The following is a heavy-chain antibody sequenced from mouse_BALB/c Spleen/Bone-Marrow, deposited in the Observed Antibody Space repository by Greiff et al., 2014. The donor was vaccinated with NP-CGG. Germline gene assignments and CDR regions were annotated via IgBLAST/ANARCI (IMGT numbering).Heavy chain of an antibody. CDR3: TSWDY. Sequence: LKECGSELVRPGASVKLSCKASGYTFTSYWMHWVKQRHGQGLEWIGNIYPGSGSTNYDEKFKSKGTLTVDTSSSTAYMHLSSLTSEDSAVYYCTSWDYWGQGTTLTVSS. V-gene: IGHV1S22*01. J-gene: IGHJ2*01. CDR2: IYPGSGST. CDR1: GYTFTSYW.